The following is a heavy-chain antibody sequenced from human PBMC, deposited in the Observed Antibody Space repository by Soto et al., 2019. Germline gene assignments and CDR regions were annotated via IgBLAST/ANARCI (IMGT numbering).Heavy chain of an antibody. CDR1: GYTFTSYG. Sequence: ASVNVSCKASGYTFTSYGISWVRQAPGQGPEWMGWISAYNGNTNYAQKLQGRVTMTTDTSTSTAYMELRSLRSDDTAVYYCARAALRCPGDGMDVWGQGTTVTVSS. V-gene: IGHV1-18*01. CDR2: ISAYNGNT. J-gene: IGHJ6*02. D-gene: IGHD3-3*01. CDR3: ARAALRCPGDGMDV.